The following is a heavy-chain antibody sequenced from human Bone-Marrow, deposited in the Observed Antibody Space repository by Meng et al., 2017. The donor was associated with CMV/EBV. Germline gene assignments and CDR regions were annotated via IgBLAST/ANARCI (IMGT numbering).Heavy chain of an antibody. CDR3: AKDLSGGRPRDDP. CDR2: IRYDGSNK. J-gene: IGHJ5*02. CDR1: GFTFSSYG. Sequence: QVQLVESGGGVVQPGGSLRLSCAASGFTFSSYGMHWVRQAPGKGLVWVAFIRYDGSNKYYADSVKGRFTISRDNSKNTLYLQMNSLRAEDTAVYYCAKDLSGGRPRDDPWGQGTLVTVAS. D-gene: IGHD3-10*01. V-gene: IGHV3-30*02.